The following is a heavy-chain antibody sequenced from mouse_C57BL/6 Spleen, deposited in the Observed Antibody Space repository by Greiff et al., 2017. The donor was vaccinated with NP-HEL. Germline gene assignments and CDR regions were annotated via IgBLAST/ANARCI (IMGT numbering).Heavy chain of an antibody. J-gene: IGHJ2*01. V-gene: IGHV14-2*01. CDR3: ARSGIFITTVVASFDY. Sequence: EVQLQESGAELVKPGASVKLSCTASGFNIKDYYMHWVKQRTEQGLEWIGRIDPEDGETKYAPKFQGKATITADTSSNTAYLQLSSLTSEDTAVYYCARSGIFITTVVASFDYWGQGTTLTVSS. CDR1: GFNIKDYY. D-gene: IGHD1-1*01. CDR2: IDPEDGET.